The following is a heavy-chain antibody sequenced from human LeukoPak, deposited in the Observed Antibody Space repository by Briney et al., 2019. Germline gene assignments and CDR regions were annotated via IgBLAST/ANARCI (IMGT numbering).Heavy chain of an antibody. V-gene: IGHV4-59*08. CDR1: GGSISSYY. Sequence: SETLSLTCTVSGGSISSYYWSWIRQPPGKGLEWIGYIYYSGGTNYNPSLKSRVTISVDTSENQFSLKLSSVTAADTAVYYCASTFYGSGSYSIAFDYWGQGTLVTVSS. J-gene: IGHJ4*02. D-gene: IGHD3-10*01. CDR3: ASTFYGSGSYSIAFDY. CDR2: IYYSGGT.